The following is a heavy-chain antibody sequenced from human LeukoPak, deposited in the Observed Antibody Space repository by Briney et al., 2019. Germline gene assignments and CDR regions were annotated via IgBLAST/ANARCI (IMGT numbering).Heavy chain of an antibody. CDR2: ISYDGGGT. V-gene: IGHV3-74*01. CDR3: VRNMVRGVVYFDS. Sequence: GGSLRLSYAASGFTFSDYWMHWVRQTPGKGLVWVSRISYDGGGTNYADSAKGRFIISRDNAKNTLYLQMNSLRVEDTAVYYCVRNMVRGVVYFDSWGQGALVTVSS. J-gene: IGHJ4*02. D-gene: IGHD3-10*01. CDR1: GFTFSDYW.